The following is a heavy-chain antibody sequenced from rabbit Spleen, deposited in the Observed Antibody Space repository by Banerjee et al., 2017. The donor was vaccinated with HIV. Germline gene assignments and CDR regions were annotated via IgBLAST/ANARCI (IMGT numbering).Heavy chain of an antibody. V-gene: IGHV1S40*01. CDR2: IYTGNGKN. J-gene: IGHJ4*01. Sequence: LVESGGGLVKPGGSLALTCKASGFSFSSSYDMSWVRQAPGKGLEWIGFIYTGNGKNYYASWAKGRFTISKTSSTTVTLQLNSLTAADTATYFCARGGGLWGQGTLVTVS. CDR1: GFSFSSSYD. CDR3: ARGGGL.